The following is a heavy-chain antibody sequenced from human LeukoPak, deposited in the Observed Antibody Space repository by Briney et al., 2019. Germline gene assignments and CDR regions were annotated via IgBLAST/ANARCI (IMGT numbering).Heavy chain of an antibody. D-gene: IGHD5-12*01. J-gene: IGHJ4*02. CDR1: GASISDSY. CDR3: VRDSPRTSGLLDY. V-gene: IGHV4-4*07. CDR2: MFPGGST. Sequence: SETLSLTCTVSGASISDSYWSWIRQPAGKGLEWIGRMFPGGSTNYNPSLYSRVSMSVDTSKNQFSLRLTSVTAADTGVYYCVRDSPRTSGLLDYWGQGTRVAVSS.